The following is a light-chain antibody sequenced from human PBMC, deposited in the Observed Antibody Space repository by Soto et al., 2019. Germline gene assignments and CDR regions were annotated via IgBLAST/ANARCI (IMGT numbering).Light chain of an antibody. CDR2: GAS. CDR3: QQYNNWPVT. Sequence: EIVMTQSPATLSVSPGERATLSCRASQSVSSNLAWYQLKPGQAPRLLIYGASTRATGIPARFSGSGSGTEFTLTISSLQSEDFAVYYCQQYNNWPVTFGQGTKVDIK. CDR1: QSVSSN. V-gene: IGKV3-15*01. J-gene: IGKJ1*01.